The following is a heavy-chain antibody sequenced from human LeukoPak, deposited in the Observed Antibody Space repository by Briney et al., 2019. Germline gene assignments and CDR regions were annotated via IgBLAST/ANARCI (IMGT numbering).Heavy chain of an antibody. Sequence: GESLKISCKGSGYSFTSYWISWGRQMPGKGREWMGRIDPSDSYTNYSPSFQGHVTISADKSISTAYLQWSSLKASDTAMYYCARHAGDWFDPWGQGTLVTVSS. CDR3: ARHAGDWFDP. CDR2: IDPSDSYT. CDR1: GYSFTSYW. J-gene: IGHJ5*02. V-gene: IGHV5-10-1*01. D-gene: IGHD3-10*01.